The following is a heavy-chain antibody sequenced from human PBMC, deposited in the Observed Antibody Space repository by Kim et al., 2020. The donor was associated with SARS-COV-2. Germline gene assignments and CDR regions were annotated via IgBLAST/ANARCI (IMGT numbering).Heavy chain of an antibody. Sequence: SETLSLTCTVSGGSISSYYWSWIRQPPGKGLEWIGYIYYSGSTNYNPSLKSRVTISVDTSKNQFSLKLSSVTAADTAVYYCAREDSSSSGVGYWGQGTLVTVSS. J-gene: IGHJ4*02. D-gene: IGHD6-6*01. V-gene: IGHV4-59*01. CDR2: IYYSGST. CDR3: AREDSSSSGVGY. CDR1: GGSISSYY.